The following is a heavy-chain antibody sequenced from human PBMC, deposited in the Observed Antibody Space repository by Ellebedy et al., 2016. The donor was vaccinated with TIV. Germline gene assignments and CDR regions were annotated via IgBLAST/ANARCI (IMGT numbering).Heavy chain of an antibody. J-gene: IGHJ3*01. Sequence: SETLSLTCAVSGGSLSDNYWTWIRQPPGKGLEWIGYLYYTGSTNYNPSLRSRVTISVNTPRNQFSLKLSSVTAADTAVYYCVSSVSVDAFDLWGQGTMVTVSS. CDR1: GGSLSDNY. D-gene: IGHD3-10*01. V-gene: IGHV4-59*01. CDR3: VSSVSVDAFDL. CDR2: LYYTGST.